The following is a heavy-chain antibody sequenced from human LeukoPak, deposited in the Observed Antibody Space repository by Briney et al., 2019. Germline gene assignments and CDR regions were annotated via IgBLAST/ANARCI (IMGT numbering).Heavy chain of an antibody. CDR1: GYTFTSYA. Sequence: ASVKVSCKASGYTFTSYAMHWVRQAPGQGLEWMGWINAGNGNTKYSQRFQGRVTITRDTSASTAYMELSSLRSEDTAVYYCARSNSGWDAFDVWGQGTMVTVSS. J-gene: IGHJ3*01. CDR3: ARSNSGWDAFDV. V-gene: IGHV1-3*01. CDR2: INAGNGNT. D-gene: IGHD6-19*01.